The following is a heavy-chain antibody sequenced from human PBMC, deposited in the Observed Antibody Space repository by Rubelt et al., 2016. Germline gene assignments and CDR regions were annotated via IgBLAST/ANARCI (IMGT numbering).Heavy chain of an antibody. CDR2: LNGDGSTT. CDR1: GFTFSDYW. J-gene: IGHJ4*02. Sequence: EVQLVESGGGLVQPGGSLRLSCVASGFTFSDYWMHWVRQAPGKGLVWVSRLNGDGSTTTYTDSVKGRFTISRDKAKNTLYLQMNSLRAEETAVYYCARVRRDPTVSDYWGQGTLVTVSS. V-gene: IGHV3-74*02. CDR3: ARVRRDPTVSDY. D-gene: IGHD4-17*01.